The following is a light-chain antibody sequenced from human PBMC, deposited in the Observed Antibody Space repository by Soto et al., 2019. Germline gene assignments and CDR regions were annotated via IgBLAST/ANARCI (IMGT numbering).Light chain of an antibody. CDR2: KAS. CDR1: QSISSW. CDR3: QQYNSFSGYT. J-gene: IGKJ2*01. Sequence: DIQMTQSPSTLSASVGDRVTITCRASQSISSWLAWYQQKPGKAPKVLIYKASSLETGVPSRFSGSGSGTEFTLNISSLQPDDFAAYYCQQYNSFSGYTFGQGTKLEIK. V-gene: IGKV1-5*03.